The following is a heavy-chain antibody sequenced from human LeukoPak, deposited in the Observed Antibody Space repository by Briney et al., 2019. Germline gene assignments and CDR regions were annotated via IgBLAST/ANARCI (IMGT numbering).Heavy chain of an antibody. CDR1: GFTFSSYW. CDR2: IKQDGSEK. Sequence: GGSLRLSCAASGFTFSSYWMSWVRQAPGKGLEWVANIKQDGSEKYYVDSVKGRFTISRDNAKNSLYLQMNSLRAEDTAVYYCAYYDFWSGAYFDYWGQGTLVTVSS. D-gene: IGHD3-3*01. CDR3: AYYDFWSGAYFDY. J-gene: IGHJ4*02. V-gene: IGHV3-7*01.